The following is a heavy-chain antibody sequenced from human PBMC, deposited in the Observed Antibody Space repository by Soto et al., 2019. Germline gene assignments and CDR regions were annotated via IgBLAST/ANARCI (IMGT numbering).Heavy chain of an antibody. CDR2: ISSSSSVI. CDR3: ARDRSWGSNWYYYRDV. D-gene: IGHD7-27*01. CDR1: GFSLSDCA. V-gene: IGHV3-48*01. J-gene: IGHJ6*03. Sequence: GWAPRLFYATPGFSLSDCAASWVRVGTGEGLEWVSYISSSSSVIDYADSVEGRFTVYRDNARNSLYLQMNSRRAEDTALYYFARDRSWGSNWYYYRDVWGKGTTVTVSS.